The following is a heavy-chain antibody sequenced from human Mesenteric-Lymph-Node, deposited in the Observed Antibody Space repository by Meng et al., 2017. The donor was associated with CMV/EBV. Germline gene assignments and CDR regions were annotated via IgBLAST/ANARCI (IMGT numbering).Heavy chain of an antibody. CDR2: IIPILGIA. CDR3: ASPNYDFLSGLWRSSGYYYYGMDV. V-gene: IGHV1-69*10. D-gene: IGHD3-3*01. J-gene: IGHJ6*02. CDR1: GGTFNNYA. Sequence: SVKVSCKASGGTFNNYAIRWVRQAPGQGLEWMGGIIPILGIANYAQKFQGRVTINADKSTSTAYMELSSLRSEDTAVYYCASPNYDFLSGLWRSSGYYYYGMDVWGQGTTVTVSS.